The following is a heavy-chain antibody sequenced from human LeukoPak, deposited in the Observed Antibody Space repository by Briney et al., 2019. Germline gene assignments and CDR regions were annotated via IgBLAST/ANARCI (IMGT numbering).Heavy chain of an antibody. CDR2: IYTSGST. D-gene: IGHD3-22*01. CDR1: GGSISSGSYY. J-gene: IGHJ4*02. V-gene: IGHV4-61*02. Sequence: SETLSLTCTVSGGSISSGSYYWSWIRQPAGKGLEWIGRIYTSGSTNYNPSLKSRVTISVDTSKNQFSLKLSSVTAADTAVYYCARDLTNYDSSGSPGYWGQGTLVTVSS. CDR3: ARDLTNYDSSGSPGY.